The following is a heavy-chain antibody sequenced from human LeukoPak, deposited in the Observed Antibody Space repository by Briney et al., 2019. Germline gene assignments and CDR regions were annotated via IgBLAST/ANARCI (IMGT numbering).Heavy chain of an antibody. CDR2: INTNTGNP. V-gene: IGHV7-4-1*02. CDR1: GYTFTDYY. CDR3: ARVGSYDYYYYYMDV. J-gene: IGHJ6*03. D-gene: IGHD1-26*01. Sequence: ASVKVSCKASGYTFTDYYIHWVRQAPGEGLEWMGWINTNTGNPTYAQGFTGRFVFSLDTSVSTAYLQISSLKAEDTAVYYCARVGSYDYYYYYMDVWGKGTTVTVSS.